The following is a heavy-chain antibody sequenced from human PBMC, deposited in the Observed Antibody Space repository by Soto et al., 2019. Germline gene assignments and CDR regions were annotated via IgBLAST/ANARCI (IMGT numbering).Heavy chain of an antibody. D-gene: IGHD2-2*01. CDR3: ARGYCSSTSCLSALFDY. Sequence: SVKVSCKASGYTFTSYGISWVRQAPGQGLEWMGWISAYNGNTNYAQKLQGRVTMTTDTSTSTAYMELRSLRSDDTAVYYCARGYCSSTSCLSALFDYWGQGTLVTVSS. CDR1: GYTFTSYG. V-gene: IGHV1-18*01. CDR2: ISAYNGNT. J-gene: IGHJ4*02.